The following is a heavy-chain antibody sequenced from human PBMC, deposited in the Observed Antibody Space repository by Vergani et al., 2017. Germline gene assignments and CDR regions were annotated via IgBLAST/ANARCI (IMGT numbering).Heavy chain of an antibody. V-gene: IGHV3-21*01. J-gene: IGHJ6*02. CDR1: GFTFSSYS. CDR2: ISSSSSYI. CDR3: AKDLVSYSSSWYALQEYYYYGMDV. D-gene: IGHD6-13*01. Sequence: EVQLVESGGGLVKPGGSLRLSCAASGFTFSSYSMNWVRQAPGKGLEWVSSISSSSSYIYYADSVKGRFTISRDNAKNSLYLQMNSLRAEDTAVYYCAKDLVSYSSSWYALQEYYYYGMDVWGQGTTVTVSS.